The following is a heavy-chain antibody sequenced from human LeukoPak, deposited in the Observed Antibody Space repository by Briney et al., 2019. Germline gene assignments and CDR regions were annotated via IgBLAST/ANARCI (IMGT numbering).Heavy chain of an antibody. D-gene: IGHD5-18*01. CDR2: IYYSGST. Sequence: SETPSLTCTVSGGSISSYYWSWIRQPPGKGLEWIGFIYYSGSTYYNPSLKSRVTISVDTSKNQFSLRLSSVTATDTAEYFCARHQMRYSYGTLFDYWGQGTLVTVSS. J-gene: IGHJ4*02. CDR1: GGSISSYY. CDR3: ARHQMRYSYGTLFDY. V-gene: IGHV4-59*08.